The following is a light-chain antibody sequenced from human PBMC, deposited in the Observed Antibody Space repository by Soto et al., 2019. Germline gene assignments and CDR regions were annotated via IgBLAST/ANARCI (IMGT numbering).Light chain of an antibody. CDR1: QSVLYSSNNKNY. CDR3: QQYYSTPYT. J-gene: IGKJ2*01. V-gene: IGKV4-1*01. CDR2: WAS. Sequence: DIVMTQSPDSLAVSLCGSATINCKSSQSVLYSSNNKNYLAWYQQKPGQPPNLLIYWASTRESGVPDRFSGSGSGTDFTLTISSLQAEDVAVYYCQQYYSTPYTFGQGTKVDIK.